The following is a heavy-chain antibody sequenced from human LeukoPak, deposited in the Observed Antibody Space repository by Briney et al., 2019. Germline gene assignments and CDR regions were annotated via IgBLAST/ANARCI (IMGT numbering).Heavy chain of an antibody. CDR1: GFTFSSYG. CDR3: AKDDIVVVPAPYYFDY. Sequence: GGSLRLSCAASGFTFSSYGMHWVRQAPGKGLEWVAFIRYDGSNKYYADSVKGRFTISRDNSKNTLYLQMNSLRAEDTAVYYCAKDDIVVVPAPYYFDYWGQGTLVTVSS. V-gene: IGHV3-30*02. CDR2: IRYDGSNK. J-gene: IGHJ4*02. D-gene: IGHD2-2*01.